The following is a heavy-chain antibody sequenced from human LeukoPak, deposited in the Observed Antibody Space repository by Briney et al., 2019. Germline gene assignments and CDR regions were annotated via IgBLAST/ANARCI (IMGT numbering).Heavy chain of an antibody. CDR2: IHHGGST. Sequence: SETLSRTCAVYGGSCNGHYWRWIRQPPGKGLEWIGEIHHGGSTNYNPSPKSRVTISVDTSKNQYSVKLSPVTAAATAVYYCASSPITEYYSDSSGFLVVPNYFDYWGQGTLVTVSS. CDR3: ASSPITEYYSDSSGFLVVPNYFDY. V-gene: IGHV4-34*01. CDR1: GGSCNGHY. D-gene: IGHD3-22*01. J-gene: IGHJ4*02.